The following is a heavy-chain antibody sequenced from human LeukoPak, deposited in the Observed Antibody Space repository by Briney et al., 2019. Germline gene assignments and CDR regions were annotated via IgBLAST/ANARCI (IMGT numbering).Heavy chain of an antibody. CDR3: ARDLPVSGSYELNWFDP. J-gene: IGHJ5*02. Sequence: PGGSLRLSCAASGFTFSNYWMHWVRQAPGKGLVWVSRLNRDGSIINYADSVKGRFTISRDNAKNSLYLQMNSLRAEDTAVYYCARDLPVSGSYELNWFDPWGQGTLVTVSS. V-gene: IGHV3-74*01. CDR1: GFTFSNYW. CDR2: LNRDGSII. D-gene: IGHD3-10*01.